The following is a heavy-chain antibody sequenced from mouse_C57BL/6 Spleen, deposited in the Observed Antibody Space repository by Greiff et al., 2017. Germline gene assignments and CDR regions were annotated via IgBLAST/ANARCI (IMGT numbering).Heavy chain of an antibody. CDR2: IDPSDSET. V-gene: IGHV1-52*01. D-gene: IGHD3-3*01. Sequence: QVQLQQPGAELVRPGSSVKLSCKASGYTFTSYWMHWVKQRPIQGLEWIGNIDPSDSETNYNQKFKDKATLTVDKSSSTAYMQLSSLTSEDSAVYYCARGGQGYAMDYWGQGTSVTVSS. J-gene: IGHJ4*01. CDR3: ARGGQGYAMDY. CDR1: GYTFTSYW.